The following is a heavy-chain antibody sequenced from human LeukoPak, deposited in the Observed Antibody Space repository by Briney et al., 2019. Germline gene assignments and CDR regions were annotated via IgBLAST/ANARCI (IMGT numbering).Heavy chain of an antibody. CDR1: GFTFRSYG. V-gene: IGHV3-23*01. CDR3: AKDLVTWASGNWYFDL. Sequence: GGTLRLSCAASGFTFRSYGMSWVRQAPGKGLQWVSTMSATGSDIHHADSVRGRFTISRDNSKNTLYLQMNSLRAEDTAVYYCAKDLVTWASGNWYFDLWGRGTLVTVSS. D-gene: IGHD2-21*02. CDR2: MSATGSDI. J-gene: IGHJ2*01.